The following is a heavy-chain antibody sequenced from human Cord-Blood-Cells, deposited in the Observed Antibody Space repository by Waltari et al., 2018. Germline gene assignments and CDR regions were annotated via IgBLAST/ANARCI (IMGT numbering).Heavy chain of an antibody. Sequence: EVQLVESGGGLVKPGGSLRLSCAASGVTFSSYSMNWVRQAPGKGLEWVSSISSSSSYIYYADSVKGRFTISRDNAKNSLYLQMNSLRAEDTAVYYCARDSSSSWYHYYYGMDVWGQGTTVTVSS. CDR2: ISSSSSYI. J-gene: IGHJ6*02. CDR3: ARDSSSSWYHYYYGMDV. V-gene: IGHV3-21*01. D-gene: IGHD6-13*01. CDR1: GVTFSSYS.